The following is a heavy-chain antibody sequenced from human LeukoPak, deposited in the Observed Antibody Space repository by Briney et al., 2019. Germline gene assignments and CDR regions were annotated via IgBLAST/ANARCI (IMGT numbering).Heavy chain of an antibody. V-gene: IGHV3-74*01. D-gene: IGHD4-11*01. CDR1: GLTFSSYG. CDR2: IKTDGSDT. Sequence: GGSLRLSCAASGLTFSSYGMHWVRQSPGKGLVWVSRIKTDGSDTYYADSVRGRFTISRDNAKNTLYLQMDSLRAEDTAVYFCARGDYSSHTLWGQGTLVTVSS. CDR3: ARGDYSSHTL. J-gene: IGHJ4*02.